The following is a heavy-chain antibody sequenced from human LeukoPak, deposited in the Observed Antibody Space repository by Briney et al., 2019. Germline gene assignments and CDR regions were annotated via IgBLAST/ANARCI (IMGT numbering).Heavy chain of an antibody. D-gene: IGHD6-19*01. CDR3: ARVSHNTGWNGDY. CDR1: GYTFSSYG. V-gene: IGHV1-18*01. Sequence: ASVKVSCKTSGYTFSSYGVDWVRQAPGQGLEWMGWSSPYKGDSKFAEKFQGRVTMTTDTSTSTAFMELRSLRSDDTGVYYCARVSHNTGWNGDYWGQGTLVTVSS. CDR2: SSPYKGDS. J-gene: IGHJ4*02.